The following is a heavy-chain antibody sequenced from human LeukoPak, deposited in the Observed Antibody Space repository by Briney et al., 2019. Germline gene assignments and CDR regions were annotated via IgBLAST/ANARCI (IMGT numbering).Heavy chain of an antibody. D-gene: IGHD3-3*01. CDR2: ISGSSGII. CDR1: GFTFNTYT. Sequence: PGGSLRLSCAASGFTFNTYTMNWVRQAPGKGLEWVSYISGSSGIIDYADSVRGRFTISRDNAKNSPYLQMNSLRAEDTAVYYCASGVTSPRLFDYWGQGTLVTVSS. J-gene: IGHJ4*02. CDR3: ASGVTSPRLFDY. V-gene: IGHV3-48*01.